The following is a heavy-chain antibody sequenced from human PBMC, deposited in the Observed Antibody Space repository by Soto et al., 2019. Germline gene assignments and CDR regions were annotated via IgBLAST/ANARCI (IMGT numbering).Heavy chain of an antibody. Sequence: QVQLVQSGVEVEKPGASVKVSCKASGYTFTSYGISWVRQAPGQGLEWMGWISAYNGNTNYAQKFQGRVTMTTATSRSTAYVELRSLRTADTAVYYCASDVPTVTTGGPDYWGQGTLVTVSS. J-gene: IGHJ4*02. CDR2: ISAYNGNT. V-gene: IGHV1-18*01. CDR1: GYTFTSYG. CDR3: ASDVPTVTTGGPDY. D-gene: IGHD4-17*01.